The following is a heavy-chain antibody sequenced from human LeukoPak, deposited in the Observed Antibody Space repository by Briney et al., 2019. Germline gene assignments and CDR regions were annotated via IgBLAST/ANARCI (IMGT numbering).Heavy chain of an antibody. Sequence: ASVKVSCKASGYTFTSYGISWVRQAPGQGLEWMGWISAYNGNTNYAQKLQGRVTITADKSTSTAYMELSSLRSEDTAVYYCARGYYDEYYFDYWGQGTLVTVSS. D-gene: IGHD3-22*01. CDR2: ISAYNGNT. CDR3: ARGYYDEYYFDY. J-gene: IGHJ4*02. CDR1: GYTFTSYG. V-gene: IGHV1-18*01.